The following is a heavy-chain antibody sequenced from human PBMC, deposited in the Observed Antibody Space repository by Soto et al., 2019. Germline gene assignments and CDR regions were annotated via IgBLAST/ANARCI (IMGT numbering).Heavy chain of an antibody. D-gene: IGHD1-26*01. J-gene: IGHJ4*02. CDR1: GFTVSSNY. CDR2: MYSGGST. Sequence: PGGSLRLSCAASGFTVSSNYMSWVRQAPGKGLEWVSVMYSGGSTYYADSVKGRFTISRDYSKNTLYLQMNSLRAEDTAVYYCARGSGSSYIYVFDYWGQGTLVTVSS. V-gene: IGHV3-66*01. CDR3: ARGSGSSYIYVFDY.